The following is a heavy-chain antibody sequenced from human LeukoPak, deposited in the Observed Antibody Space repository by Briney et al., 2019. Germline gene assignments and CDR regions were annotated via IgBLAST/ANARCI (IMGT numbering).Heavy chain of an antibody. D-gene: IGHD3-22*01. V-gene: IGHV4-39*07. CDR1: GGSISSSSYY. CDR2: IYHSGST. J-gene: IGHJ4*02. CDR3: ARVEYYDSSGYFDY. Sequence: SETLSLTCTVSGGSISSSSYYWGWIRQPPGKGLEWIGEIYHSGSTNYNPSLKSRVTISVDKSKNQFSLKLSSVTAADTAVYYCARVEYYDSSGYFDYWGQGTLVTVSS.